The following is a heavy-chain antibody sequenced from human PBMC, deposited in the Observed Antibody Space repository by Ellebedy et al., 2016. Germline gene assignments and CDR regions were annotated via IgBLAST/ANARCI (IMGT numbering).Heavy chain of an antibody. J-gene: IGHJ3*02. D-gene: IGHD6-6*01. CDR2: IDPSDSYT. Sequence: GGSLRLSCKDSGYSLTSYWINWVRQMPGKGLEWMGRIDPSDSYTNYSPSFQGHVTISADKSISTAYLQWSSLKASDTAMYYCARRSYSSSSEFPFDIWGQGTMVTVSS. CDR1: GYSLTSYW. CDR3: ARRSYSSSSEFPFDI. V-gene: IGHV5-10-1*01.